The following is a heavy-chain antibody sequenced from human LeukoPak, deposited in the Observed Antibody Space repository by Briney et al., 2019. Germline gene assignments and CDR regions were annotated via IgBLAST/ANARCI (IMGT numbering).Heavy chain of an antibody. CDR2: ISSSGGST. Sequence: GGSLRLSCAVSGFTFSSYAMSWVRQAPGKGLEWVSGISSSGGSTYYADSVKGRFTISRDNSKNTLYLQMNSLRAEDTAVYYCAKVNQGDSFYFGYWGQGTLVTVSS. V-gene: IGHV3-23*01. CDR1: GFTFSSYA. J-gene: IGHJ4*02. CDR3: AKVNQGDSFYFGY. D-gene: IGHD2-21*02.